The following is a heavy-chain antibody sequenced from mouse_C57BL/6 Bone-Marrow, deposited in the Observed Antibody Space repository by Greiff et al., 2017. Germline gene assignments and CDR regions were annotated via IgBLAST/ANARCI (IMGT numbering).Heavy chain of an antibody. CDR1: GYTFTNYW. V-gene: IGHV1-64*01. CDR3: ARSYDYDDYTMYY. Sequence: QVQLQQPGAELVMPGASVKLSCKASGYTFTNYWMHWVKQRPGQGLEWIGMMHPNGGSPDYNEKFKSEATLSVDKSSRTAYMELSSLTSEDSAVYYCARSYDYDDYTMYYWGQGTSVTVTS. J-gene: IGHJ4*01. CDR2: MHPNGGSP. D-gene: IGHD2-4*01.